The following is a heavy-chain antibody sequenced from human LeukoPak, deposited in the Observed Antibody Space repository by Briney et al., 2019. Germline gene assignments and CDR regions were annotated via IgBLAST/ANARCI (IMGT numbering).Heavy chain of an antibody. CDR3: ATTYYYSRYMDV. V-gene: IGHV4-39*07. CDR1: GGSISRSSYY. CDR2: IYYSGST. J-gene: IGHJ6*03. Sequence: PSETLSLTCTVSGGSISRSSYYWGWIRQPPGKGLEWIGSIYYSGSTYYNSSLESRVAISVDRSKNQFSLKLSSVTVADTAVYYCATTYYYSRYMDVWGKGTTVTVSS. D-gene: IGHD3-22*01.